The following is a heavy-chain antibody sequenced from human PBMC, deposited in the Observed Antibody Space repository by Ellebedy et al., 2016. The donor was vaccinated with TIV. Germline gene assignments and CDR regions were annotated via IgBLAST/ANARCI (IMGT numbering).Heavy chain of an antibody. CDR1: GFTFSSYA. V-gene: IGHV3-30-3*01. CDR3: ARDGYYYDSSGFYGDY. CDR2: ISYDGSNK. J-gene: IGHJ4*02. Sequence: GGSLRLSCAASGFTFSSYAMHWVRQAPGKGLEWVAVISYDGSNKYYADSVKGRFTISRDNSKNTLYLQMNSLRAEDTAVYYCARDGYYYDSSGFYGDYWGQGTLVTVSS. D-gene: IGHD3-22*01.